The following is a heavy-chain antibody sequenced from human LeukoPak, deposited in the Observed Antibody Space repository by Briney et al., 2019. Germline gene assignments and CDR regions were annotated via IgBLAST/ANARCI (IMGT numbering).Heavy chain of an antibody. CDR2: ISDGGRNT. J-gene: IGHJ4*02. CDR3: GTRLQDHFDY. D-gene: IGHD4-11*01. Sequence: PGGSLRPSCATSGFAFSSYTMNWVRQAQGKGLEWVSTISDGGRNTHYADSVEGRFTISRVDSQNTLFLQMNSLRADDTALYCCGTRLQDHFDYWGQGTQATVSS. V-gene: IGHV3-23*01. CDR1: GFAFSSYT.